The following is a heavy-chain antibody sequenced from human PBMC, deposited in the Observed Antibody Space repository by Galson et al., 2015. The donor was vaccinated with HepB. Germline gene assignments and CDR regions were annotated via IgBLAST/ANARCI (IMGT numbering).Heavy chain of an antibody. V-gene: IGHV3-23*01. CDR2: ISGSGGST. D-gene: IGHD6-19*01. J-gene: IGHJ2*01. CDR1: GFTFSSYA. Sequence: SLRLSCAASGFTFSSYAMSWVRQAPGKGLEWVSAISGSGGSTYYADSVKGRFTISRDNSKNTLYLQMNSLRAEDTAVYYCAKGDSSGWLDRGGWYFDLWGRGTLVTVSS. CDR3: AKGDSSGWLDRGGWYFDL.